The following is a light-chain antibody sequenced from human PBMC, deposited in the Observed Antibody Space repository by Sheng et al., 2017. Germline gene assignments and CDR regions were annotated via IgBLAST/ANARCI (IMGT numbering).Light chain of an antibody. CDR1: QTISNS. Sequence: DIEMTQSPSSLSASVGDRVTITCRASQTISNSLNWYQQKPGKAPKVLIYAASRLQSGVPSRFSGSGSGTNFSLTISSLQPEDIATYYCQQSYRTLWTFGQGTKVEIK. V-gene: IGKV1-39*01. CDR3: QQSYRTLWT. CDR2: AAS. J-gene: IGKJ1*01.